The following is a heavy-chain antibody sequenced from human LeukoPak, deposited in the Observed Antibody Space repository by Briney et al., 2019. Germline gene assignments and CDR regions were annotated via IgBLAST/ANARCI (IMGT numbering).Heavy chain of an antibody. J-gene: IGHJ4*02. CDR2: ISSNGGST. CDR3: VKDRYRGHWGLFDY. D-gene: IGHD7-27*01. V-gene: IGHV3-64D*09. CDR1: GFTFSSYA. Sequence: GGSLRLSCLASGFTFSSYAMHWVRQAPGKGLEYVSAISSNGGSTYYADSVKGRFTISRDNSKSTLYLQMSSLRAEDTAVYYCVKDRYRGHWGLFDYWGQGTLVTVSS.